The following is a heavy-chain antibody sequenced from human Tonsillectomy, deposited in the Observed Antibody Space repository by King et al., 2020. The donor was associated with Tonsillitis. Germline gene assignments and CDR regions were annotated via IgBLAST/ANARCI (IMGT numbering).Heavy chain of an antibody. CDR1: GYTLTELS. CDR2: FDPEDGET. J-gene: IGHJ4*02. CDR3: ATTTPERVPGQWLVRVYFDY. Sequence: QLVQSGAEVKKPGASVKVSCKVSGYTLTELSMHWVRQAPGKGLEWMGGFDPEDGETIYAQKFQGRVTMTEDTSTDTAYMELSSLRSEDTAVYYCATTTPERVPGQWLVRVYFDYWGQGTLVTVSS. D-gene: IGHD6-19*01. V-gene: IGHV1-24*01.